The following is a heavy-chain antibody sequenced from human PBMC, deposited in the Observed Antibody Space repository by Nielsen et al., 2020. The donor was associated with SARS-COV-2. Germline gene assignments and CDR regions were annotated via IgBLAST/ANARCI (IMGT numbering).Heavy chain of an antibody. D-gene: IGHD3-10*01. V-gene: IGHV4-4*09. CDR2: IYNSGST. CDR1: RGSISSYY. Sequence: SETLSLTCTVSRGSISSYYWSWIRQPPGKGLEWIGYIYNSGSTNYNPSLKSRVAISVDTSKNQFSLKLSSVTAADTAVYYCASYNYYGSGSYYSFDYWGQGTLVTVSS. CDR3: ASYNYYGSGSYYSFDY. J-gene: IGHJ4*02.